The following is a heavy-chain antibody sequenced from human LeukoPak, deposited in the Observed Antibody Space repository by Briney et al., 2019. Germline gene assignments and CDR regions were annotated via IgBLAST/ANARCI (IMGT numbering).Heavy chain of an antibody. CDR3: ARVDTAMVRTYYFDY. J-gene: IGHJ4*02. D-gene: IGHD5-18*01. V-gene: IGHV1-18*01. CDR2: ISAYNGNT. Sequence: ASVKVSCKGSVYTFTSDVICGVRQAPGQEVVWVGGISAYNGNTNYAQKLQGRVTMTTDTSTRTAYMELRSLRSDDTAVYYCARVDTAMVRTYYFDYWGKGTLVTVSS. CDR1: VYTFTSDV.